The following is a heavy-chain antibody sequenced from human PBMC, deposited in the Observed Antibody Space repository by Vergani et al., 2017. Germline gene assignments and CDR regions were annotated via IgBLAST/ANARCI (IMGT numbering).Heavy chain of an antibody. CDR3: ARVNTETNGRLYYYYYMDV. CDR2: IDHTGRP. D-gene: IGHD4-11*01. V-gene: IGHV4-34*01. CDR1: GGSFTSYH. Sequence: QVQLQQWGGGLLKPSETLSLTCVVNGGSFTSYHWTWIRQSPGEGLEWVGDIDHTGRPDYNPSLKSRLTMSVNKSRNQFSLTLNSLTATDTAIYFCARVNTETNGRLYYYYYMDVWGQGTAVTIS. J-gene: IGHJ6*03.